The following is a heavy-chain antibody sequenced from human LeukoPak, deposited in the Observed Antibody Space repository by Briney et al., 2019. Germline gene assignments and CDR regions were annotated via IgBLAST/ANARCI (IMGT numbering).Heavy chain of an antibody. CDR2: INHSGST. CDR3: ARGPLVVVPAAIRYYYYYYMDV. V-gene: IGHV4-34*01. D-gene: IGHD2-2*01. CDR1: GGSFSGYY. Sequence: SETLSLTCAVYGGSFSGYYWSWIRQPPGKGLEWIGEINHSGSTNYNPSLKGRVTISVDTSKNQFSLKLSSVTAADTAVYYCARGPLVVVPAAIRYYYYYYMDVWGKGTTVTVSS. J-gene: IGHJ6*03.